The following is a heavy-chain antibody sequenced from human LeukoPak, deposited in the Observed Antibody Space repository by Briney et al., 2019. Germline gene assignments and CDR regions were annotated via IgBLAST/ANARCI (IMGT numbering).Heavy chain of an antibody. J-gene: IGHJ4*02. D-gene: IGHD3-9*01. CDR1: GFTFSSYG. CDR3: AKAEGYDILTGLDY. CDR2: IGASGGST. V-gene: IGHV3-23*01. Sequence: GGSLRLSGATSGFTFSSYGMSWVRQAPGKGLEWVSGIGASGGSTYYADSVKGRFTISRDNSKNTLYLQMNSLRTEDTAVYYCAKAEGYDILTGLDYWGQGTLVTVSS.